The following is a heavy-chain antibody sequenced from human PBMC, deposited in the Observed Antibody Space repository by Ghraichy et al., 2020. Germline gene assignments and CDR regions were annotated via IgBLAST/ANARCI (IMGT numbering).Heavy chain of an antibody. J-gene: IGHJ3*02. V-gene: IGHV1-18*04. CDR3: ASNYDSSGYAVEGAFDI. CDR2: ISAYNGNT. Sequence: ASVKVSCKASGYTFTSYGISWVRQAPGQGLEWMGWISAYNGNTNYAQKLQGRVTMTTDTSTSTAYMELRSLRSDDTAVYYCASNYDSSGYAVEGAFDIWGQGTMVTVSS. D-gene: IGHD3-22*01. CDR1: GYTFTSYG.